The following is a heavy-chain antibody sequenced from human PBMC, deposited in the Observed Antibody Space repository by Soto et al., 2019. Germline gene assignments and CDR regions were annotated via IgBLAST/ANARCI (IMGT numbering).Heavy chain of an antibody. J-gene: IGHJ4*02. Sequence: QVQLQESGPGLVKPSQTLSLTCTVSGGSISSGGYYWSWIRQHPGKGLAWIGYIYYSGSTYYNPSLKSRVTISVDTSKNQFSLKLSSVTAADTAVYYCARASGPCSGGSCYSSLPFDYWGQGTLVTVSS. CDR1: GGSISSGGYY. CDR2: IYYSGST. V-gene: IGHV4-31*03. CDR3: ARASGPCSGGSCYSSLPFDY. D-gene: IGHD2-15*01.